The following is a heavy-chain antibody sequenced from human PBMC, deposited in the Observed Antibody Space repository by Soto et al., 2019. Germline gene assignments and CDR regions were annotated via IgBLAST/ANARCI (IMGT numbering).Heavy chain of an antibody. Sequence: GGSLRLSCAASGFTFDDYAMHWVRQAPGKGLEWVSGISWNSGSIGYADSVKGRFTISRDNAKNSLYLQMNSLRAEDTALYYCAKGRVRDGYPYFDYWGQGTLVTVSS. J-gene: IGHJ4*02. D-gene: IGHD2-21*01. V-gene: IGHV3-9*01. CDR3: AKGRVRDGYPYFDY. CDR1: GFTFDDYA. CDR2: ISWNSGSI.